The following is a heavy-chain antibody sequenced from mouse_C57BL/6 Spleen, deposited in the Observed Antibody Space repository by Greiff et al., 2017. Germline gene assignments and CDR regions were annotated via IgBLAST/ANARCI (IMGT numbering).Heavy chain of an antibody. CDR1: GYTFTSYW. CDR2: IDPSDSST. CDR3: ARSEVSTVDWYFDV. Sequence: QVQLQQPGAELVRPGTSVKLSCKASGYTFTSYWMPWVKQRPGQGLEWIGVIDPSDSSTNYNPKFKGKATLTVYPSSSTAYMQLSSLTSEDSAVYYCARSEVSTVDWYFDVWGTGTTVTVSS. D-gene: IGHD1-1*01. J-gene: IGHJ1*03. V-gene: IGHV1-59*01.